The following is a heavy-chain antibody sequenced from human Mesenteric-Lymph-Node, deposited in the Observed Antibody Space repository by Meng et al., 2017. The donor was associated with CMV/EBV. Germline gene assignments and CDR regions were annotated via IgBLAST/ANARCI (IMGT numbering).Heavy chain of an antibody. D-gene: IGHD7-27*01. CDR2: IYHSGSI. CDR1: DSISSNNYR. Sequence: DSISSNNYRWGWIRQHPGKGLEWIGYIYHSGSIYYNPSLKSRVVLSVDTTKNQFSLKMSSVTAADTAMYYCARTNRGLYWGDTIDYWGQGTLVTVSS. V-gene: IGHV4-31*02. J-gene: IGHJ4*02. CDR3: ARTNRGLYWGDTIDY.